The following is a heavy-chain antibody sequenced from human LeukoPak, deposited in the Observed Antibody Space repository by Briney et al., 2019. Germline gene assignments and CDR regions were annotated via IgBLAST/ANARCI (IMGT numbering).Heavy chain of an antibody. CDR3: ARDKNYFDNSDPKYYSDY. V-gene: IGHV1-18*01. CDR2: ISGYNGYT. Sequence: ASVKVSCKASGYSFTTYGISWVRQAPGQGLEWMGWISGYNGYTDYALKLQGRVTMTTDTSTSTAYMELRSLRSDDTAVYYCARDKNYFDNSDPKYYSDYWGQGTLVTVPS. D-gene: IGHD3-22*01. CDR1: GYSFTTYG. J-gene: IGHJ4*02.